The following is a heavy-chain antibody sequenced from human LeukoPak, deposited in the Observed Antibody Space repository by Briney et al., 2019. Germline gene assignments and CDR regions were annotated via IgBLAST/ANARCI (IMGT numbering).Heavy chain of an antibody. Sequence: SETLSLTCTVSGGSISTFYWSWLRQPPGKGLKWIGYIYYSGSTNYNPSLKSRVTISVDTSKNQFSLRLSSVTAADTAVYYCAREDPQTTVPEGLDVWGQGTTVTVSS. CDR2: IYYSGST. J-gene: IGHJ6*02. V-gene: IGHV4-59*01. CDR3: AREDPQTTVPEGLDV. D-gene: IGHD4-17*01. CDR1: GGSISTFY.